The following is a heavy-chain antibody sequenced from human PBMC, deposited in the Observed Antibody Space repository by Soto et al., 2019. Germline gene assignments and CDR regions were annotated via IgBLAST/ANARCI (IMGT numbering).Heavy chain of an antibody. CDR2: ISSSGSTI. D-gene: IGHD6-6*01. V-gene: IGHV3-48*03. CDR1: GFTFGSYE. J-gene: IGHJ6*02. CDR3: ARVTPFRIAARPDFGYYGMDV. Sequence: GGSLRLSCAASGFTFGSYEMDWARQAPGKXLEWFSYISSSGSTIYYADSVKGRFTISRDNTKNSLYLQMDSLRAEDTAVYYCARVTPFRIAARPDFGYYGMDVWGQGSTVTVSS.